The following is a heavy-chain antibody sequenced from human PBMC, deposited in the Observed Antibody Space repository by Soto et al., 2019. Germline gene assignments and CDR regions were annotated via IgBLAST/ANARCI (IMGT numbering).Heavy chain of an antibody. Sequence: GASVQVSCKPSGSTFPNYAIHWVRQAPGQSLEWMGWVDTGNGNTKYSQKFQDRLTITRDTFARTAAMELNSLRSEDTAVYYCARDANWDPRGVEAQQDDYFDYWGRGTLVTVSS. CDR2: VDTGNGNT. CDR3: ARDANWDPRGVEAQQDDYFDY. V-gene: IGHV1-3*04. D-gene: IGHD1-1*01. J-gene: IGHJ4*02. CDR1: GSTFPNYA.